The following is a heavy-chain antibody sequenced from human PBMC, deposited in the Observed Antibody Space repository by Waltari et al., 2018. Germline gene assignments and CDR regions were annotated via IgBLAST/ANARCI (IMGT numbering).Heavy chain of an antibody. Sequence: EVQLVESGGGLVQPGGSLRLSCAASGFTVSRYWMSWVRQAPGKGLECAANIKQDGSEKYYVDSVKGRFTISRDNAKNSLYLQMNSLRAEDTAVYYCARDYSSGSWRFQHWGQGTLVTVSS. CDR2: IKQDGSEK. D-gene: IGHD6-19*01. CDR3: ARDYSSGSWRFQH. CDR1: GFTVSRYW. V-gene: IGHV3-7*01. J-gene: IGHJ1*01.